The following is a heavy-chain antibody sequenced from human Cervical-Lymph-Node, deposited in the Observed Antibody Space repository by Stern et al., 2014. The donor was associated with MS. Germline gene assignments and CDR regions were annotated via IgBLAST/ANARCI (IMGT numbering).Heavy chain of an antibody. Sequence: QLQLQESGPGLVKPSETLSLTCLVSGGSIRDYYWSWIRQPPGKGLEWIGYVSYSGSTNYTPSLMSRGTISVDTSQNQFSLRLISVTAADTAVYYCARKLNRGSYYDVFDIWGQGTMVTVSS. CDR1: GGSIRDYY. CDR2: VSYSGST. D-gene: IGHD1-26*01. V-gene: IGHV4-59*12. CDR3: ARKLNRGSYYDVFDI. J-gene: IGHJ3*02.